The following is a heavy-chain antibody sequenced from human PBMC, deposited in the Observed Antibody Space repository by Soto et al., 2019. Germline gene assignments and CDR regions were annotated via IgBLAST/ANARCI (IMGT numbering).Heavy chain of an antibody. D-gene: IGHD2-8*02. CDR1: GFIFSSYA. CDR3: TRGSASGAFDY. J-gene: IGHJ4*02. Sequence: EVQLFESGGDLLQPGGSLRLSCAASGFIFSSYAMGWVRQAPGKGLEWVSAISGRGGTIYYADSVKGRFTISRDNSKNTLYLQMNTLRGQDSAVYYCTRGSASGAFDYWGQGALVTVSS. CDR2: ISGRGGTI. V-gene: IGHV3-23*01.